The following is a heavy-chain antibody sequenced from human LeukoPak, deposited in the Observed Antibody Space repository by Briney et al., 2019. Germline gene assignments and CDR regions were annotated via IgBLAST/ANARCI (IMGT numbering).Heavy chain of an antibody. CDR2: IYSGGST. V-gene: IGHV3-53*01. J-gene: IGHJ4*02. Sequence: GGSLRLSCAASGFTVSSNYMSWVRQAPGKGLEWVSVIYSGGSTYYADSVKGRFTISRDHSKNTLYLQMNSLRAEDTAVYYCARGLSAAASRNYFDYWGQGTLVTVSS. D-gene: IGHD6-13*01. CDR3: ARGLSAAASRNYFDY. CDR1: GFTVSSNY.